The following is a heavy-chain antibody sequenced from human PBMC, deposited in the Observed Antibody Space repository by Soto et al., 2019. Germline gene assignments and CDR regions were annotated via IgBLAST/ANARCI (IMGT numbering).Heavy chain of an antibody. CDR1: GGTFSNYA. CDR2: IIPMFPTA. CDR3: AKGDATYSCSDCYRYFYYGMDV. D-gene: IGHD2-21*02. V-gene: IGHV1-69*13. J-gene: IGHJ6*02. Sequence: SVKVSCKASGGTFSNYAISWVRQGPGQGLEWVGGIIPMFPTANYAQRFQGRVTITADDSTTTVYMELSGLRSEDTAMYYCAKGDATYSCSDCYRYFYYGMDVWGQGTTVTVSS.